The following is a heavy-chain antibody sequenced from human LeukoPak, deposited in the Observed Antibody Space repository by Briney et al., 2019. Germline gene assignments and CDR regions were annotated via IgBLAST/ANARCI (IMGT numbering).Heavy chain of an antibody. CDR3: ARSPGPYDSSGYYYSGAYYFDY. D-gene: IGHD3-22*01. V-gene: IGHV4-39*01. CDR2: IYYSGST. J-gene: IGHJ4*02. CDR1: GGSISSSSYY. Sequence: PSETLSLTCTVSGGSISSSSYYWGWIRQPPGKGLEWIGSIYYSGSTYYNPSLKSRVTISVDTSKNQFSLKLSSVTAADTAVYYCARSPGPYDSSGYYYSGAYYFDYWGQGTLVTVSS.